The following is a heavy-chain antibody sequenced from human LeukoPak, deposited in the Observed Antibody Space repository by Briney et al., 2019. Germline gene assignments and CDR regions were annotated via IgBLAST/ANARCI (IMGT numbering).Heavy chain of an antibody. J-gene: IGHJ4*02. CDR3: ARGLDYDSSGYYGY. V-gene: IGHV4-30-4*01. D-gene: IGHD3-22*01. CDR1: GGSISSGDYY. CDR2: IYYSGST. Sequence: PSETLSLTCTVSGGSISSGDYYWSWIRQPPGKGLEWIGYIYYSGSTYYNPSLKSRVTISVDTSKNQFSLKLSSVTAADTAVYYRARGLDYDSSGYYGYWGQGTLVTVSS.